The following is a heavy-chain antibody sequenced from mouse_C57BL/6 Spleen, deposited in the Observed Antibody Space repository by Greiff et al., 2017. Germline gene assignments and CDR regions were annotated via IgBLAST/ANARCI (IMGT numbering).Heavy chain of an antibody. V-gene: IGHV2-5*01. J-gene: IGHJ4*01. Sequence: QVQLKESGPGLVQPSQSLSITCTVSGFSLTSYGVHWVRQSPGKGLEWLGVIWRGGSTDYNAAFMSRLSITKDNSKSQVFFKMNSLQADDTAIYYCAKSFNFDCYAMDYWGQGTSVTVSS. CDR1: GFSLTSYG. CDR2: IWRGGST. D-gene: IGHD2-13*01. CDR3: AKSFNFDCYAMDY.